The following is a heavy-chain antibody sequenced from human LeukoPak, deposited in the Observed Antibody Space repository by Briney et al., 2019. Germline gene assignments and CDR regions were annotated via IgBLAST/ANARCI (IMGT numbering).Heavy chain of an antibody. CDR3: ARDGHYGSGSYTPLPIDPTHDAFDI. CDR2: ISHTEGT. Sequence: PSQTLSLTCTVSGDSISSGGYYWSWIRQPPGKGLEWIGYISHTEGTYYNPSLKSRVTISVDTSKNQFSLKLSSVTAADTAVYYCARDGHYGSGSYTPLPIDPTHDAFDIWGQGTMVTVSS. CDR1: GDSISSGGYY. D-gene: IGHD3-10*01. J-gene: IGHJ3*02. V-gene: IGHV4-30-2*01.